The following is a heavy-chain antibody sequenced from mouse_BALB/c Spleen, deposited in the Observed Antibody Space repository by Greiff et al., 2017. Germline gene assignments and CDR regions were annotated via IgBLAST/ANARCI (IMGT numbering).Heavy chain of an antibody. V-gene: IGHV1S127*01. J-gene: IGHJ2*01. D-gene: IGHD2-10*02. Sequence: QVQLQQPGAELVKPGASVKMSCTASGYTFTSYWMHWVKQRPGQGLEWIGVIDPSDSYTSYNQKFKGKATLTVDTSSSTAYMQLSSLTSEDSAVYYCTRRVWPYYFDYWGQGTTLTVSS. CDR1: GYTFTSYW. CDR3: TRRVWPYYFDY. CDR2: IDPSDSYT.